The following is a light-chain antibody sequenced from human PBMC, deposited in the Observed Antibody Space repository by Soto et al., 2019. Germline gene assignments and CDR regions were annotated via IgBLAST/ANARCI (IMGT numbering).Light chain of an antibody. Sequence: QSVLTQPPSASGTPGQRVTISCSGSSSNIGNNFVFWYQQLPGTAPKLMIYDVARWPSGVPDRFSGSKSGNTASLTISGLQAEDEADYFCCSYAGGYTYLFGTGTKLTVL. CDR1: SSNIGNNF. CDR3: CSYAGGYTYL. J-gene: IGLJ1*01. CDR2: DVA. V-gene: IGLV1-44*01.